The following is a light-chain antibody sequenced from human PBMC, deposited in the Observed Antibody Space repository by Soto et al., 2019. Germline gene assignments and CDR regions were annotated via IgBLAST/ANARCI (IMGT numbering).Light chain of an antibody. Sequence: IHMPQSPSTVSASVGESVTISCRASQDIVTYLAWYQQKPGKAPKLLIFDASTLQSGVSPRFRGSGSGSDFSLTISNLQPDDVGVYFCQHYTRSSGPFGGGTRVET. CDR2: DAS. CDR1: QDIVTY. CDR3: QHYTRSSGP. J-gene: IGKJ4*02. V-gene: IGKV1-5*01.